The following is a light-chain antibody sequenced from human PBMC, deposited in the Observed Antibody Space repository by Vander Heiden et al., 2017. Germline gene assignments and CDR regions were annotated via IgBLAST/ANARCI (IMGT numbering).Light chain of an antibody. CDR1: QRVTTY. J-gene: IGKJ4*01. V-gene: IGKV1-39*01. CDR3: QQRYSTSALT. CDR2: SAS. Sequence: QLTKSPSSLSASVGDSITITCRPRQRVTTYLYWYQQKQGKAPHLLLYSASHMHSGGPSRFSGSGSGTDFTLTISSLQPEDFATYYCQQRYSTSALTFGGGTKVDIK.